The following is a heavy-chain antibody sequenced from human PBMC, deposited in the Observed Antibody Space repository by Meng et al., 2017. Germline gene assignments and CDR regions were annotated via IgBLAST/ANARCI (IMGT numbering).Heavy chain of an antibody. CDR2: IYYSGST. D-gene: IGHD4-17*01. J-gene: IGHJ3*02. CDR1: GGSISIVSYY. CDR3: ARTVTSLVLDI. Sequence: QVQPQASVPCLTKPSQPLFLPGTCSGGSISIVSYYWSWIRQHPGKGLEWIGYIYYSGSTYYNPSLKSLVTISVDTSKNQFSLKLSSVTAADTAVYYCARTVTSLVLDIWGQGTMVTVSS. V-gene: IGHV4-31*01.